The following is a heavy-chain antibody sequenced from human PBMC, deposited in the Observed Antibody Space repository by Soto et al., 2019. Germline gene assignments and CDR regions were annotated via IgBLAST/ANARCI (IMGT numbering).Heavy chain of an antibody. Sequence: GGSLSLSCAASGFTFSSYWMSWVRQAPGKGLEWVANIKQDGSERYYVDSVKGRFTISRDNAKNSLYLQMNSLRADDTAVYYCARDGDYCSGGSCYSYYFDYWGQGTLVTVSS. CDR3: ARDGDYCSGGSCYSYYFDY. V-gene: IGHV3-7*03. CDR1: GFTFSSYW. CDR2: IKQDGSER. D-gene: IGHD2-15*01. J-gene: IGHJ4*02.